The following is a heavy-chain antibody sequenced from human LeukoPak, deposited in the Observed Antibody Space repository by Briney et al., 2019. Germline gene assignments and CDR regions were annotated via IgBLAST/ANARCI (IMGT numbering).Heavy chain of an antibody. CDR3: ARLYDYVWGSYRYFDY. Sequence: SETLSLTCTVSGGSISSSSYYWGWIRQPPGKGLEWIGSIYYSGSTYYNPSLKSRVTISVDTSKNQFSLKLSSVTAADTAVYYCARLYDYVWGSYRYFDYWGQGTLVTVSS. CDR1: GGSISSSSYY. J-gene: IGHJ4*02. CDR2: IYYSGST. V-gene: IGHV4-39*01. D-gene: IGHD3-16*02.